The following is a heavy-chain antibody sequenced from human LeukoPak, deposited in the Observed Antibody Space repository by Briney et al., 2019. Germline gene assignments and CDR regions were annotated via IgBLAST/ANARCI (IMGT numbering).Heavy chain of an antibody. J-gene: IGHJ3*02. CDR3: AYSHSCYWYYAFDI. CDR2: IYWHYGK. D-gene: IGHD2-15*01. CDR1: GFSLNTSAVG. V-gene: IGHV2-5*01. Sequence: VSGPTLVNPTQTLTLTCTFSGFSLNTSAVGVGWIRQPPGKALEWLVTIYWHYGKRYSPSLKSRFTITKDTSTNQVVLTMANMDPVDSATYYCAYSHSCYWYYAFDIWGQGTMVTV.